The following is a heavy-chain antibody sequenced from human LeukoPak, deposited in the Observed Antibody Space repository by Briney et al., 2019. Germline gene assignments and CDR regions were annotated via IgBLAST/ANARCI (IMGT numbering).Heavy chain of an antibody. Sequence: SETLSLTCTVSGGSISSSRYYWGWIRQPPGKGLEWIGSIYYSGSTYYNPSLKSRVTISVDTSKNQFSLKLSSVTAADTAVYYCARDYYDSSGYPVYIDYWGQGTLVTVSS. V-gene: IGHV4-39*01. CDR2: IYYSGST. CDR3: ARDYYDSSGYPVYIDY. D-gene: IGHD3-22*01. CDR1: GGSISSSRYY. J-gene: IGHJ4*02.